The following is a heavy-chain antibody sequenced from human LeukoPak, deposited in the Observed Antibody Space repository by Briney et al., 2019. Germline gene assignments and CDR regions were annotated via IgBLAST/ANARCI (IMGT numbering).Heavy chain of an antibody. CDR2: ITGSADGT. CDR3: ARMKIAVAGSIDY. Sequence: PGGSLRLSCAASGFTFSNYAMNWVRQAPGKGLEWVSTITGSADGTYYADSVKGRFTISRDNSKTTLYLQMDSLRAEDTAVFYCARMKIAVAGSIDYWGQGTLVTVSS. CDR1: GFTFSNYA. D-gene: IGHD6-19*01. V-gene: IGHV3-23*01. J-gene: IGHJ4*02.